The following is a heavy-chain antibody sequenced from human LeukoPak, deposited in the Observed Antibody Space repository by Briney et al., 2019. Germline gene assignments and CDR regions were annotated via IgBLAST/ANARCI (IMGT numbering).Heavy chain of an antibody. J-gene: IGHJ4*02. D-gene: IGHD2-15*01. Sequence: GGSLRLSCAASGFTFSSYSMNWVRQAPGKGLEWVSSISSSSSYIYYADSVKGRFTISRDNAKNSLYLQMNSLRAEDTAVYYCARAAPYCSGGSCALDYWGQGTLVTVSS. CDR2: ISSSSSYI. V-gene: IGHV3-21*01. CDR1: GFTFSSYS. CDR3: ARAAPYCSGGSCALDY.